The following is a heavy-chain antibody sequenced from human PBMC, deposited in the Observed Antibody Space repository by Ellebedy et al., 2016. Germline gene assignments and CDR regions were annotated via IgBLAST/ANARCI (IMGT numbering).Heavy chain of an antibody. J-gene: IGHJ6*02. D-gene: IGHD3-10*01. CDR1: GFTFSSYA. Sequence: GGSLRLSXAASGFTFSSYAMSWVRQAPGKGLEWVSAISGSGGSTYYADSVKGRFTISRDNSKNTLYLQMNSLRAEDTAVYYCANLLGVMVRGVITNMDVWGQGTTVTVSS. V-gene: IGHV3-23*01. CDR3: ANLLGVMVRGVITNMDV. CDR2: ISGSGGST.